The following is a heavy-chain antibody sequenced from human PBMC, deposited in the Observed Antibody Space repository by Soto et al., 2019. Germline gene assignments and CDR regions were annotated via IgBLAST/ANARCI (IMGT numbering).Heavy chain of an antibody. V-gene: IGHV5-10-1*01. J-gene: IGHJ6*02. Sequence: GESLKISCNGSGYIFTSYWISWVRQMPGKGLEWMGRIDPSDSYTNYSPSFQGHVTISADKSISTAYLQWGSLKASDTAMYYCASSYYDSSGYYNYYYGMDVWGQGTTVTVSS. CDR2: IDPSDSYT. CDR1: GYIFTSYW. D-gene: IGHD3-22*01. CDR3: ASSYYDSSGYYNYYYGMDV.